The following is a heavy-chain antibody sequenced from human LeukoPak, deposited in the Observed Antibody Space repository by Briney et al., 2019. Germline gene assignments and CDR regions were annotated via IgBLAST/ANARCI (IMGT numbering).Heavy chain of an antibody. Sequence: PGGSLRLSCAASGFTFSTAWMSWVRQAPGKGLEWVGRIISKTDGGTTDYAAPVKGRFTISRDDSKSTLYLQMNSLKTEDTAIYYCTTGVIKTNDAFEIWGQGTIVTVSS. J-gene: IGHJ3*02. CDR1: GFTFSTAW. D-gene: IGHD3-10*01. CDR3: TTGVIKTNDAFEI. CDR2: IISKTDGGTT. V-gene: IGHV3-15*01.